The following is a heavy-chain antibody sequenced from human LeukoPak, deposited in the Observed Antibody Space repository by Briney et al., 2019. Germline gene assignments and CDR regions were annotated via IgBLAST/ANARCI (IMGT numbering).Heavy chain of an antibody. V-gene: IGHV4-59*02. CDR1: GFTVRSNY. D-gene: IGHD3-22*01. J-gene: IGHJ4*02. CDR3: ARDGLYYDSSGYYYGGADY. CDR2: ICYSGST. Sequence: GSLRLSCAASGFTVRSNYMSWIRQPPGKGLEGIGYICYSGSTNYNPSLKSRVTISVDTSKDQFSLKLSSVTAADTAVYYCARDGLYYDSSGYYYGGADYWGQGTLVTVSS.